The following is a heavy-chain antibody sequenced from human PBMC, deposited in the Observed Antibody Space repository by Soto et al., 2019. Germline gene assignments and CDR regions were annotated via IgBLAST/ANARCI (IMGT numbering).Heavy chain of an antibody. V-gene: IGHV1-46*03. CDR2: INPSGGYT. D-gene: IGHD2-21*02. Sequence: QVQLVQSGAEVKKPGASVKVSCKASGYTFTSYYMNWVRQAPGQGLEWLGIINPSGGYTTYAQRYLGIGNMTSDTSTSTVHMELGSLTSVDAAVYYVARGVGIVVVTAPYDYWGQGTLVTVSS. J-gene: IGHJ4*02. CDR1: GYTFTSYY. CDR3: ARGVGIVVVTAPYDY.